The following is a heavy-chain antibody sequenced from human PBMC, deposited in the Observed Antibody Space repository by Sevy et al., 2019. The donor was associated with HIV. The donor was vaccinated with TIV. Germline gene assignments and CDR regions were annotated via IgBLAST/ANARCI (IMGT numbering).Heavy chain of an antibody. CDR2: INHRGSA. D-gene: IGHD6-6*01. J-gene: IGHJ4*02. CDR1: GGSFSGYY. Sequence: SETLSLTCAVYGGSFSGYYWSWIRQPPGKGLEWIGEINHRGSANYNPSLKSRVTISVDTSKNQFSLKLSSVTAADTAVYYCARGDSSSSSRDYWGQGTLVTVSS. CDR3: ARGDSSSSSRDY. V-gene: IGHV4-34*01.